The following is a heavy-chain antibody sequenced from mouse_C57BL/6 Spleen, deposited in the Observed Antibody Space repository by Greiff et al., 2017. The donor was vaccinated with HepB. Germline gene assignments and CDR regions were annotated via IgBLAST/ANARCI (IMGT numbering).Heavy chain of an antibody. Sequence: QVQLQQPGAELVKPGASVKLSCKASGYTFTSYWMQWVKQRPGQGLEWIGEIDPSDSYTNYNQKFKGKATLTVDTSSSTAYMQLSSLTSEDSAVYYCARKGEEDQAGTWFAYWGQGTLVTVSA. CDR3: ARKGEEDQAGTWFAY. CDR1: GYTFTSYW. D-gene: IGHD4-1*01. V-gene: IGHV1-50*01. CDR2: IDPSDSYT. J-gene: IGHJ3*01.